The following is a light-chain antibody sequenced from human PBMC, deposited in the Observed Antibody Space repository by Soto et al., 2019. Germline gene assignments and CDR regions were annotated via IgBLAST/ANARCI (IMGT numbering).Light chain of an antibody. J-gene: IGKJ5*01. Sequence: DLQMTQSPSSLSASVGDRVAITCRASQSISIYLNWYQQKPGKAPKVLIYAASNLQSGVPSRFSGSGSGTDFTLSISSLQPEDFAIYYCQQSYSSPITFGQGTRLDIK. CDR3: QQSYSSPIT. V-gene: IGKV1-39*01. CDR1: QSISIY. CDR2: AAS.